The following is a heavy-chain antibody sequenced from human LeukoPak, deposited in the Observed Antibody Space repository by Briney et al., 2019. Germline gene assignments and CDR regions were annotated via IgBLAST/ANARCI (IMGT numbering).Heavy chain of an antibody. V-gene: IGHV4-59*01. J-gene: IGHJ5*02. Sequence: SETLSLTCTVSGGSISSYYWSWIRQPPGKGLEWIGYIYYSGSTNYNPSLKSRVTISVDTSKNQFSLKLSSVTAADTAVYYFARAVPGWVDPCGQGNLITVSS. CDR2: IYYSGST. CDR3: ARAVPGWVDP. CDR1: GGSISSYY.